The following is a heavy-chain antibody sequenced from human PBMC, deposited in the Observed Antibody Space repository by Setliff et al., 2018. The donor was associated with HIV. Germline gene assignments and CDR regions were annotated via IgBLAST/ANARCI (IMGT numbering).Heavy chain of an antibody. V-gene: IGHV4-39*01. CDR3: ARHCGYSPGQICYYYLDI. D-gene: IGHD5-18*01. J-gene: IGHJ6*03. CDR2: IYYNGSP. CDR1: GASIGSSHYY. Sequence: SETLSLTCSVSGASIGSSHYYWGWIRQPPGKGLDWVASIYYNGSPFYNPSLKSRVTISVDTSKNQFSLNLSSVTAADTAVYYCARHCGYSPGQICYYYLDIWGKGATVTVSS.